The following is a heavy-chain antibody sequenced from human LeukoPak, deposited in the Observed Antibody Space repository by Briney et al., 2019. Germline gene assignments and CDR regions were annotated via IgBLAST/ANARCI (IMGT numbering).Heavy chain of an antibody. CDR3: ARALPLAAAGTDAFDI. V-gene: IGHV3-7*05. D-gene: IGHD6-13*01. J-gene: IGHJ3*02. CDR2: IKQNGSEK. CDR1: GFTSTSYW. Sequence: GGPLRLSCAPSGFTSTSYWMSWVRQAPGKGLEWVANIKQNGSEKYYVDSVKGRFTISRDNDKNSLYLQMNSLRAEDTAVYYCARALPLAAAGTDAFDIWGQGTMVTVSS.